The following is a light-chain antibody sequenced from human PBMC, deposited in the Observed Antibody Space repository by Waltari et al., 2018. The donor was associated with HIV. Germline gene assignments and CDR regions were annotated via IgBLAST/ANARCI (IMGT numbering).Light chain of an antibody. CDR2: GTS. Sequence: EIVLTQSPDTLSLSAGQRATLSCRASQSLSSKFLAWYQQRPGQAPRLLISGTSDRATGIPDRFSGSGSGTDFTLTISRLEPEDSAVYHCQQYDESLTFGQGTKLEI. CDR3: QQYDESLT. V-gene: IGKV3-20*01. CDR1: QSLSSKF. J-gene: IGKJ2*01.